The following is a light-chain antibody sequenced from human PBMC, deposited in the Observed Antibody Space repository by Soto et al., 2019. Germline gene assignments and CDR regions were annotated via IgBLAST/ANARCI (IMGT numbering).Light chain of an antibody. CDR2: GAS. CDR3: QQLSTYPVT. J-gene: IGKJ4*01. Sequence: IQLTQSPSTLPASVGDRVTITCRASQGISTYLSWYRQKPGKAPELLLYGASALQSGGPSRFSGSGSGTEFTLTITRPQPEEFATYYCQQLSTYPVTFGGGTKVEIK. V-gene: IGKV1-9*01. CDR1: QGISTY.